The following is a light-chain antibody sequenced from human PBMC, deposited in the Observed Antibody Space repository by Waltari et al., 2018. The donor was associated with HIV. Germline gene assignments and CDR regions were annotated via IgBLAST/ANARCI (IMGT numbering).Light chain of an antibody. Sequence: DIQMTQSPSSLSASVGDRVTITCRASQNINNYLNWYQQKPGRAPRVLISTATTLQSGVPSRFSGSGSGTHFSLTITGLQPEDFGTYFCHQSYTSPTFGPGTTVDLK. CDR3: HQSYTSPT. J-gene: IGKJ3*01. V-gene: IGKV1-39*01. CDR2: TAT. CDR1: QNINNY.